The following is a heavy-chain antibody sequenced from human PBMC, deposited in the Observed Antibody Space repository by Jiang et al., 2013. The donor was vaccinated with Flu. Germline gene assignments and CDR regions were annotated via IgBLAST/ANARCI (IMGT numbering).Heavy chain of an antibody. CDR2: ISGSGGST. D-gene: IGHD5-18*01. J-gene: IGHJ4*02. CDR3: AKLNTIQLWFNYFDY. V-gene: IGHV3-23*01. Sequence: RLSCAASGFTFSSYAMSWVRQAPGKGLEWVSAISGSGGSTYYADSVKGRFTISRDNSKNTLYLQMNSLRAEDTAVYYCAKLNTIQLWFNYFDYWGQGTLVTVSS. CDR1: GFTFSSYA.